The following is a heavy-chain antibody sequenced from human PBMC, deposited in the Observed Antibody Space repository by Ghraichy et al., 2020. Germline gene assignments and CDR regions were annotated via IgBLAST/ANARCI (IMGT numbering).Heavy chain of an antibody. Sequence: GESLNISCAASGFTFSSYWMSWVRQAPGKGLEWVANIKQDGSEKYYVDSVKGRFTISRDNAKNSLYLQMNSLRAEDTAVYYCAREVYSYGTYSDYWGQGTLVTVSS. D-gene: IGHD5-18*01. CDR2: IKQDGSEK. CDR3: AREVYSYGTYSDY. CDR1: GFTFSSYW. V-gene: IGHV3-7*01. J-gene: IGHJ4*02.